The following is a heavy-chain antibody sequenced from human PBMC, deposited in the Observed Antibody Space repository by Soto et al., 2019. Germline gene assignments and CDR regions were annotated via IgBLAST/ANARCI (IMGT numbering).Heavy chain of an antibody. D-gene: IGHD6-6*01. V-gene: IGHV4-30-4*01. CDR1: GGSISSGDYY. J-gene: IGHJ5*02. Sequence: LSLTCSVSGGSISSGDYYWSWIRQPPGKGLEWIGYIYYSGSTYYNPSLKSRVTISVDTSKNQFSLKLSSVTAADTAVYYCARERPDGARLDPWGQGTLVTV. CDR2: IYYSGST. CDR3: ARERPDGARLDP.